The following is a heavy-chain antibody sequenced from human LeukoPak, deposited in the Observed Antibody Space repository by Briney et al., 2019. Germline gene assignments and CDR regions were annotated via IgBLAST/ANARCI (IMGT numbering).Heavy chain of an antibody. CDR2: ISAAGGST. J-gene: IGHJ2*01. CDR3: AKWQRTGNWYFDL. D-gene: IGHD1-1*01. CDR1: GFTSSSYA. V-gene: IGHV3-23*01. Sequence: PGGPLRLSCAASGFTSSSYAMSWVRQAPGKGLEWVSAISAAGGSTYYADSVKGRFTISRDNSKNTVYLQMNSLRVEDTAVYYCAKWQRTGNWYFDLWGRGTLVTVSS.